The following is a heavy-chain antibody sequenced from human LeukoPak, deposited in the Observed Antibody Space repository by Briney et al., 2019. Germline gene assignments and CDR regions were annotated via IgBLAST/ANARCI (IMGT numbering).Heavy chain of an antibody. CDR3: ARDLGISGWSFDY. V-gene: IGHV3-33*01. CDR2: IWYDGTNK. D-gene: IGHD6-19*01. CDR1: GFIFSSFG. J-gene: IGHJ4*02. Sequence: PGRSLRLSCAASGFIFSSFGMHWVRQAPGKGLEWVAVIWYDGTNKYYADSVKGRFTISRDNSKNTLYLQMSSLRAEDTAVYYCARDLGISGWSFDYWGQGTLVTVSS.